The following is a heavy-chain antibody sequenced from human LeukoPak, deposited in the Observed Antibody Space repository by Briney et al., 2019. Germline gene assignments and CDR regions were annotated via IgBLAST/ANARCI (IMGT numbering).Heavy chain of an antibody. Sequence: GASVKVSCKASGYTFTSYDINWVRQATGQGLEWMGWMNPNSGNTGYAQKFQGRVTMTRNTSISTAYMELSGLRSEDTAVYYCARADGSGSYSLPYYFDYWGQGTLVTVSS. D-gene: IGHD3-10*01. CDR3: ARADGSGSYSLPYYFDY. V-gene: IGHV1-8*01. CDR2: MNPNSGNT. CDR1: GYTFTSYD. J-gene: IGHJ4*02.